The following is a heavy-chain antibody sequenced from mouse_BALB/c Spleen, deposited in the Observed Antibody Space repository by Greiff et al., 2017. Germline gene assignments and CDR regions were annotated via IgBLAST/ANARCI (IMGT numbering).Heavy chain of an antibody. CDR2: ISYDGSN. CDR1: GYSITSGYY. J-gene: IGHJ2*01. D-gene: IGHD1-1*01. CDR3: ALLLRPFDY. V-gene: IGHV3-6*02. Sequence: EVKLMESGPGLVKPSQSLSLTCSVTGYSITSGYYWNWIRQFPGNKLEWMGYISYDGSNNYNPSLKNRISITRDTSKNQFFQKLNSVTTEDTATYYCALLLRPFDYWGQGTTLTVSS.